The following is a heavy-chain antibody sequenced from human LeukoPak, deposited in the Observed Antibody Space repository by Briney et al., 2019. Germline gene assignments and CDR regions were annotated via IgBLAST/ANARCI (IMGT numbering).Heavy chain of an antibody. CDR2: IIPIFGTA. V-gene: IGHV1-69*05. D-gene: IGHD6-13*01. CDR3: ARDRCSSWFSHAFDI. CDR1: GGTFSSYA. J-gene: IGHJ3*02. Sequence: ASVKVSCKASGGTFSSYAISWVRQAPGQGLEWMGRIIPIFGTANYAQKFQGRVTITTDESTSTACMELSSLRSEDTAVYYCARDRCSSWFSHAFDIWGQRTMVTVSS.